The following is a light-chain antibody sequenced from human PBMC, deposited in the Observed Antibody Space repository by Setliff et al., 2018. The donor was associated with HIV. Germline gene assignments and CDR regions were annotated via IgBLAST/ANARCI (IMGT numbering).Light chain of an antibody. V-gene: IGLV1-40*01. CDR1: RSNIGSPYD. CDR3: QSYDNILSGYV. CDR2: AND. J-gene: IGLJ1*01. Sequence: QSVLTQPPSVSGAPGQRLTLSCTGSRSNIGSPYDVHWYQQLPGAAPKLLIYANDNRPSGVPDRFSGSRSGTSASLAIAGLQAEDEADYYCQSYDNILSGYVFGPGTKVTVL.